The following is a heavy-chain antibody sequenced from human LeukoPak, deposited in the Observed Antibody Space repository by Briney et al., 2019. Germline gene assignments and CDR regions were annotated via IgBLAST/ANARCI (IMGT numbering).Heavy chain of an antibody. D-gene: IGHD3-9*01. V-gene: IGHV3-30*03. CDR1: EITFSSYG. J-gene: IGHJ4*02. CDR3: ATGILTGYYRLDY. Sequence: GGSLRLSCAASEITFSSYGMHWVRQAPGKGLEWVAVISYDGSNKYYADSVKGRFTISRDNSKNTLYLQMNSLRAEDTAVYYCATGILTGYYRLDYWGQGTLVTVSS. CDR2: ISYDGSNK.